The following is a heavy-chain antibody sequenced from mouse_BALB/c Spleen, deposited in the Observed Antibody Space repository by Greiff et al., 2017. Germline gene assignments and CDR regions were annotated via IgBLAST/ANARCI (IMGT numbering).Heavy chain of an antibody. D-gene: IGHD1-1*01. CDR3: ATNYYGSSHWYFDV. Sequence: QVQLQQPGAELVKPGASVKMSCKASGYTFTSYNMHWVKQTPGQGLEWIGAIYPGNGDTSYNQKFKGKATLTADKSSSTAYMQLSSLTSEDSAVYYCATNYYGSSHWYFDVWGAGTTVTVSS. CDR2: IYPGNGDT. J-gene: IGHJ1*01. V-gene: IGHV1-12*01. CDR1: GYTFTSYN.